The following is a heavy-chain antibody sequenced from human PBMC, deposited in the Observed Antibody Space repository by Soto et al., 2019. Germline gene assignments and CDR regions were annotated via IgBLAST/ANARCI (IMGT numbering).Heavy chain of an antibody. Sequence: EVQLVESGGGLVKPGGSLRLSCAASGFTFSSYSMNWVRQAPGKGLEWVSSISSSSSYIYYADSVKGRFTISRDNAKNSLYPQMKSLRAEDTAVYYCARDRGWPIGDYYGMDVCGQGTTVTVSS. CDR2: ISSSSSYI. J-gene: IGHJ6*02. V-gene: IGHV3-21*01. D-gene: IGHD3-10*01. CDR3: ARDRGWPIGDYYGMDV. CDR1: GFTFSSYS.